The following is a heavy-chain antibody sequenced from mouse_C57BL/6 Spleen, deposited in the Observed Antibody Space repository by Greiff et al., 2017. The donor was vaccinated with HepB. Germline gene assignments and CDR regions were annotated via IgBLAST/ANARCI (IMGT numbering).Heavy chain of an antibody. CDR3: ARPYYGSSYVGFAY. Sequence: VQLKESGPELVKPGASVKMSCKASGYTFTDYNMHWVKQSHGKSLEWIGYINPNNGGTSYNQKFKGKATLTVNKSSSTAYMELRSLTSEDSAVYYCARPYYGSSYVGFAYWGQGTLVTVSA. CDR1: GYTFTDYN. V-gene: IGHV1-22*01. CDR2: INPNNGGT. D-gene: IGHD1-1*01. J-gene: IGHJ3*01.